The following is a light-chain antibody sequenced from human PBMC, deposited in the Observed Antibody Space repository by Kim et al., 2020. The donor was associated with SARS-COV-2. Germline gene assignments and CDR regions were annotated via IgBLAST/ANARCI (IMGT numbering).Light chain of an antibody. J-gene: IGKJ4*01. CDR1: QDVSIH. V-gene: IGKV1-16*02. CDR2: AAS. Sequence: ASVGDRVTISCRASQDVSIHLAWFQQRLGEAPKFLIYAASTLQSGVPAKFSGGGSGTDFTLTISSLQAEDFATYYCQQYHNCPLTFGGGTKVDIK. CDR3: QQYHNCPLT.